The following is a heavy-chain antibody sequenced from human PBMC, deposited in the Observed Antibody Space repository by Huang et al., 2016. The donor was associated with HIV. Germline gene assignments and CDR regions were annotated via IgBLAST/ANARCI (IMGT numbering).Heavy chain of an antibody. D-gene: IGHD3-22*01. CDR3: ARARGYYDSSVSYYFDY. Sequence: QVQLVQSGAEVKKPGSSVKVSCKASGGTFSSYAISWVRQAPGRGLEWMGGISPIIGTANYAQKFKGRVTITADESTSTAYMELSSLRSEDTAVYYCARARGYYDSSVSYYFDYWGQGTLVTVSS. CDR2: ISPIIGTA. CDR1: GGTFSSYA. J-gene: IGHJ4*02. V-gene: IGHV1-69*13.